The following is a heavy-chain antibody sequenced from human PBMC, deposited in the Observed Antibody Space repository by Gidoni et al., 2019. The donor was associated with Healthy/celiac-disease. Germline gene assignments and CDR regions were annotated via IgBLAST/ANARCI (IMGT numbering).Heavy chain of an antibody. D-gene: IGHD2-15*01. CDR1: GCTFSNAW. Sequence: EVQLVESGGGLVKPGGSLRLSCAASGCTFSNAWMSWVRQAPGKGLEWVGRIKSKTDGGTTDYAAPVKGRFTISRDDSKNTLYLQMNSLKTEDTAVYYCKGDIVVVVAATPGVDYWGQGTLVTVSS. J-gene: IGHJ4*02. V-gene: IGHV3-15*01. CDR2: IKSKTDGGTT. CDR3: KGDIVVVVAATPGVDY.